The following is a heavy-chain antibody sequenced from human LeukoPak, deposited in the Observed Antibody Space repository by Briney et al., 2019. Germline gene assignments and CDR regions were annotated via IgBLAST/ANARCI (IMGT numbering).Heavy chain of an antibody. V-gene: IGHV3-30*02. CDR2: IRYDGSNK. J-gene: IGHJ6*03. D-gene: IGHD2-2*01. CDR1: GFTFSNYG. Sequence: GGSLRLSCAASGFTFSNYGMHWVRQAPGKGLEWVSFIRYDGSNKYYADSVKGRFTVSRDNSKNTLFLQMNSLRAEDTAVYYCAKVRYCSSTNCGYMDVWGKGTTVTVSS. CDR3: AKVRYCSSTNCGYMDV.